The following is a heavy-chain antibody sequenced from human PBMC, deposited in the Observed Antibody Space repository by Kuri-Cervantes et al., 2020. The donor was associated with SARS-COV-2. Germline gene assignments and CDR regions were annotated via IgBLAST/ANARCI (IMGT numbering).Heavy chain of an antibody. Sequence: SETLSLTCAVYGGSFSGYYWSWVRQPPGKGLEWIGEINHSGSTNYNPSLKSRVTISVDTSKNQFSLELSSVTAADTAVYYCARDLGGYGFDSWGQGTLVTVSS. V-gene: IGHV4-34*01. CDR3: ARDLGGYGFDS. J-gene: IGHJ4*02. CDR2: INHSGST. D-gene: IGHD5-18*01. CDR1: GGSFSGYY.